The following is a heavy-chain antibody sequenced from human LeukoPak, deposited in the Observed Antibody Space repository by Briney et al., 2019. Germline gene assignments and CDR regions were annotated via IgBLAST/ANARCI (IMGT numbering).Heavy chain of an antibody. CDR2: IYYSGST. CDR1: GGSFSSGGYC. CDR3: ASRPTYNYDSSGDAFDI. D-gene: IGHD3-22*01. V-gene: IGHV4-31*03. Sequence: PSGTLTLTCTVSGGSFSSGGYCWGWQRQHQGLGLEWIVYIYYSGSTYYNPSLKSRVTISVDTSKNQFSLKLSSVTAADTAVYYCASRPTYNYDSSGDAFDIWGQGTMVTVSS. J-gene: IGHJ3*02.